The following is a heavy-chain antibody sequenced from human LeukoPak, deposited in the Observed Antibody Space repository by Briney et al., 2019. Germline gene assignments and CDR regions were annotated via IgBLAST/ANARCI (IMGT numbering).Heavy chain of an antibody. CDR3: ARARFQQLVLGLNWFDP. J-gene: IGHJ5*02. CDR2: ISYDGSNK. Sequence: GGSLRLSCAASGFTFSSYAMHWVRQAPGKGLEWVAVISYDGSNKYYADSVKGRFTISRDNSKNTLYLQMNRLRAEATAADYCARARFQQLVLGLNWFDPWGQGTLVTVSS. V-gene: IGHV3-30-3*01. D-gene: IGHD6-13*01. CDR1: GFTFSSYA.